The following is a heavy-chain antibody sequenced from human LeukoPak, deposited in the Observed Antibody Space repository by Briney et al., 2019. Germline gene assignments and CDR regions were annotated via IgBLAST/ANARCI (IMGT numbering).Heavy chain of an antibody. Sequence: ASVKVSCTASGYTFTIYGISWVRQAPGQGLEWMGWISAYNGNTNYAQKLQGRVTMTTDTSTSTAYMELRSLRSDDTAVYYCARDLFPYCGGDCSFDYWGQGTLVTVSS. CDR2: ISAYNGNT. D-gene: IGHD2-21*02. CDR1: GYTFTIYG. CDR3: ARDLFPYCGGDCSFDY. J-gene: IGHJ4*02. V-gene: IGHV1-18*01.